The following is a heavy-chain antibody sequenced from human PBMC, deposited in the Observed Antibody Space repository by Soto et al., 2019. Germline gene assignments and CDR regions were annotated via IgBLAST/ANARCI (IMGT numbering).Heavy chain of an antibody. J-gene: IGHJ6*02. D-gene: IGHD3-3*01. CDR3: AIEPAKTYYDFWSGYFCMDV. CDR1: GGTFSSYA. Sequence: QVQLVQSGAEVKKPGSSVKVSCKASGGTFSSYAISWVRQAPGQGLEWMGGIIPIFGTANYAQKFQGRVTITADESTITAYMELSSLRSEDTAVYYCAIEPAKTYYDFWSGYFCMDVWGQGTTVTVSS. CDR2: IIPIFGTA. V-gene: IGHV1-69*12.